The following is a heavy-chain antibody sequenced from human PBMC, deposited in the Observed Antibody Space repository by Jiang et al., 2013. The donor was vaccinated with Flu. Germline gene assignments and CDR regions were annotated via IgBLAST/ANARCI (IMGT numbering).Heavy chain of an antibody. V-gene: IGHV4-59*08. CDR3: ARHPVSGRAGSEGKYYYYYGMDV. Sequence: GPGLVKPSETLSLTCTVSGGSISSYYWSWIRQPPGKGLEWIGYIYYSGSTNYNPSLKSRVTISVDTSKNQFSLKLSSVTAADTAVYYCARHPVSGRAGSEGKYYYYYGMDVWGKGTTVTVSS. CDR1: GGSISSYY. D-gene: IGHD3-10*01. CDR2: IYYSGST. J-gene: IGHJ6*04.